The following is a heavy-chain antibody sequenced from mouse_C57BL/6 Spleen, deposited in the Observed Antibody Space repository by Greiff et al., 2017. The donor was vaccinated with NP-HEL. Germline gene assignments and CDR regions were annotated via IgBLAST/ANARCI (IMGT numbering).Heavy chain of an antibody. D-gene: IGHD2-3*01. J-gene: IGHJ3*01. CDR2: IDPENGDT. CDR1: GFNIKDDY. Sequence: VQLQQSGAELVRPGASVKLSCTASGFNIKDDYMHWVKQRPEQGLEWIGWIDPENGDTEYASKFQGKATITADTSSNTAYLQLSSLTSEDTAVYYCTTGYGYYVRFAYWGQGTLVTVSA. CDR3: TTGYGYYVRFAY. V-gene: IGHV14-4*01.